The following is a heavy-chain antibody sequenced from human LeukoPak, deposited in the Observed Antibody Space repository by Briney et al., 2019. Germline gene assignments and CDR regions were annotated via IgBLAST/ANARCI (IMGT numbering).Heavy chain of an antibody. V-gene: IGHV3-23*01. CDR1: GFTFSSYA. J-gene: IGHJ1*01. CDR3: AKTRASSWFRNAEYFQH. Sequence: PGGSLRLSCAASGFTFSSYAMSWVRQAPGKGLGWVSAISGSGGSTYYADSVKGRFTISRDNSKNTLYLQMNSLRAEDTAVYYCAKTRASSWFRNAEYFQHWGQGTLVTVSS. D-gene: IGHD6-13*01. CDR2: ISGSGGST.